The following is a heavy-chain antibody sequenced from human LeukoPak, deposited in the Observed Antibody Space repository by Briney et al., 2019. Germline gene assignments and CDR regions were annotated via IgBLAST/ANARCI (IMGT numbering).Heavy chain of an antibody. D-gene: IGHD2-15*01. CDR1: GFSFLHYG. CDR2: ISSDGGKE. CDR3: AKDGYCSGGSCYANFFDR. V-gene: IGHV3-30*18. J-gene: IGHJ4*02. Sequence: GSLRLSCAASGFSFLHYGMHWVRQAPGKGLEWVAFISSDGGKEYYADSVKGRFTISRDNSKNTLYLHVNSPRAEDTAVFFCAKDGYCSGGSCYANFFDRWGQGTLVTVSS.